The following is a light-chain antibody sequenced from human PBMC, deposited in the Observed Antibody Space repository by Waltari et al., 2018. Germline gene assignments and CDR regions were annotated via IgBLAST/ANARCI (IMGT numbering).Light chain of an antibody. Sequence: QSALTQPASVSGSVGQSISISCTGSNNDIGAHNLVSWYQQYPGTPPKLVIYEVSNRPSGVSNRFSASKSGTTASLTIAGLQAEDEAEYFCSSYATRYMVLFGGGTRVTVL. CDR3: SSYATRYMVL. CDR1: NNDIGAHNL. V-gene: IGLV2-14*01. J-gene: IGLJ2*01. CDR2: EVS.